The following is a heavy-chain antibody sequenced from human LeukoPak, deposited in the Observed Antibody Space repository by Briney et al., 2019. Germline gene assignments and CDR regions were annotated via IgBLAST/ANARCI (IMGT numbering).Heavy chain of an antibody. CDR1: GGSISSFY. CDR3: ARLRAAAGPYYFDY. J-gene: IGHJ4*02. V-gene: IGHV4-4*07. CDR2: IYTSGTT. D-gene: IGHD6-13*01. Sequence: SETLSLTCAVSGGSISSFYWSWIRLPAGKVLEWIGRIYTSGTTNYNPSLKSRVTMSVDTSKNQFSLKLSSVTAADTAVYYCARLRAAAGPYYFDYWGQGTLATVSS.